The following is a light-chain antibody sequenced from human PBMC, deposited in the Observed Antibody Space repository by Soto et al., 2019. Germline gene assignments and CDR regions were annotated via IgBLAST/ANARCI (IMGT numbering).Light chain of an antibody. CDR2: GAS. CDR3: QQRSNWPPRIT. V-gene: IGKV3-11*01. CDR1: QSVNSY. J-gene: IGKJ5*01. Sequence: EIVLTQSPASLSLSPGERATLSCRASQSVNSYLAWYQQKPGQAPRLLIYGASNRATGIPARFSGSGSGTDFTLTISSLEPEDFAVYYCQQRSNWPPRITFGQGTRLENK.